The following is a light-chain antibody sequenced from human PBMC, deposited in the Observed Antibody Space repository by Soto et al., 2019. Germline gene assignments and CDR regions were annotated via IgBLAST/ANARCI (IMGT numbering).Light chain of an antibody. CDR1: QSVSSSY. CDR2: GAS. V-gene: IGKV3-20*01. Sequence: EIVLTQSPGTLSSSTGERATLSCRASQSVSSSYLAWYQQKPGQAPRLLIYGASSRATGIPDRFSGSGSGTDFTLTISRLEPEDFAVYYCQQYGSSPGYTFGQGTKLEIK. J-gene: IGKJ2*01. CDR3: QQYGSSPGYT.